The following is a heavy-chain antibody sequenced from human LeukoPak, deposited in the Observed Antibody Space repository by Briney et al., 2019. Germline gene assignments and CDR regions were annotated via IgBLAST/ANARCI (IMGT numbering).Heavy chain of an antibody. V-gene: IGHV3-48*03. CDR2: ISSSGSTI. D-gene: IGHD2-15*01. CDR3: ARVGCSGGSCRYGNYFDY. Sequence: PGGSLRLSCAASGFTFSSYEMNWVRQAPGKGLEWVSYISSSGSTIYYADSVKGRFTISRDNAKNSLYLQMHSLSAEDTAVYSCARVGCSGGSCRYGNYFDYWGQGTLVTVSS. CDR1: GFTFSSYE. J-gene: IGHJ4*02.